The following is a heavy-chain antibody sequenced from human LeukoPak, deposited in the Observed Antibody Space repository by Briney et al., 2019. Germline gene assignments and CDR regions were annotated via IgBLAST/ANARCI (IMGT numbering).Heavy chain of an antibody. D-gene: IGHD6-25*01. CDR1: GFTFSSYG. CDR2: IRYDGSNK. Sequence: PGGPLRLSCAASGFTFSSYGMHWVRQAPGKGLEWVAFIRYDGSNKYYADSAKGRFTISRDNSKNTLYLQMNSLRAEDTAVYYCAPTPAAQTYYFDYWGQGTLVAVSS. J-gene: IGHJ4*02. V-gene: IGHV3-30*02. CDR3: APTPAAQTYYFDY.